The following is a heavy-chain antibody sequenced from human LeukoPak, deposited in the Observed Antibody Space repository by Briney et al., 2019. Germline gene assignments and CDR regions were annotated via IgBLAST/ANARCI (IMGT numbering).Heavy chain of an antibody. V-gene: IGHV1-3*01. D-gene: IGHD6-19*01. CDR3: ARGSSGWYGRYYFDH. J-gene: IGHJ4*02. Sequence: ASVKVSCKASGYTFTSYAMHWVRQAPGQRLEWMGWINAGNGNTKYSQKFQGRVTITRDTSASTAYMELSSLRSEDTAVYYCARGSSGWYGRYYFDHWGQGTLVTVSS. CDR2: INAGNGNT. CDR1: GYTFTSYA.